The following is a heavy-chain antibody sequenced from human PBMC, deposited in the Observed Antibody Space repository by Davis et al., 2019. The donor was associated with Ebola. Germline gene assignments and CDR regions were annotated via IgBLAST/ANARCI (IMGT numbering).Heavy chain of an antibody. V-gene: IGHV4-34*01. J-gene: IGHJ4*02. CDR3: ARTTVVIRYYFDY. Sequence: MPSETLSLTCTVSGGSFSGYYWSWIRQPPGKGLEWIGEINHSGSTNYNPSLKSRVTISVDTSKNQFSLKLSSVTAADTAVYYCARTTVVIRYYFDYWGQGTLVTVSS. CDR2: INHSGST. D-gene: IGHD4-23*01. CDR1: GGSFSGYY.